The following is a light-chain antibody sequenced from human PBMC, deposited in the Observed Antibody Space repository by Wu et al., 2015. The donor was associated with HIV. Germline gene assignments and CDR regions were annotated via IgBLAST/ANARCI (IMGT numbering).Light chain of an antibody. V-gene: IGKV3-20*01. CDR1: QSITSNY. Sequence: EIVLTQSPGTLSLSLGERATLSCRASQSITSNYLAWYQQKPGQAPRLLIYGASSRATGIPDRFSGSGSETDFTLTITRLEPEDFAVYYCQQYVGSPYTFGLGDQPGDQT. CDR3: QQYVGSPYT. CDR2: GAS. J-gene: IGKJ2*01.